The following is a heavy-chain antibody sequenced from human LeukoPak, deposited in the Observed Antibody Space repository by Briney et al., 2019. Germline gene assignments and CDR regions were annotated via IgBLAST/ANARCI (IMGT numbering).Heavy chain of an antibody. CDR3: ARERSSSGGHSWFDP. CDR2: IYYTGVT. D-gene: IGHD4-23*01. J-gene: IGHJ5*02. CDR1: GGYIITSGHY. Sequence: SSETLSLTCTVSGGYIITSGHYWGWIRQPPGKGPEWIGSIYYTGVTSTNPFFRSRMSISVDTSKNQFSLNLTSVTAADAAVYYCARERSSSGGHSWFDPWGQGTLVTVSS. V-gene: IGHV4-39*07.